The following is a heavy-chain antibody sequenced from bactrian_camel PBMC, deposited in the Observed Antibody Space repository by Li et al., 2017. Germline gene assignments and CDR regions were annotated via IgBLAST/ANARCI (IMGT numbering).Heavy chain of an antibody. D-gene: IGHD3*01. CDR3: ASDQTCYNGKWPTKWGY. V-gene: IGHV3S6*01. Sequence: HVQLVESGGGSVQAGGSLRLSCAHSPWTYRTSCMAWFRQAPGKGREEVARLDGNGDTKYADAGEGRFTISKGNAKNTLFLQMNSLQPEDTAMYYCASDQTCYNGKWPTKWGYWGQGTQVTVS. CDR1: PWTYRTSC. CDR2: LDGNGDT. J-gene: IGHJ6*01.